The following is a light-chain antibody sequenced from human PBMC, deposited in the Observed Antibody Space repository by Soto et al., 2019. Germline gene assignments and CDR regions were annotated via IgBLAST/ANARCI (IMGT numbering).Light chain of an antibody. V-gene: IGKV3-20*01. CDR2: GAS. CDR1: QSVSSSY. Sequence: EIVLTQSPVTLALSPVERATLSCIASQSVSSSYLAWYQQKPGQAPRLLIYGASSRATGIPDRFSGSGSGTDFTLTISRLEPEDFAVYYCQQYGSSPLTFGGGTKWISN. J-gene: IGKJ4*01. CDR3: QQYGSSPLT.